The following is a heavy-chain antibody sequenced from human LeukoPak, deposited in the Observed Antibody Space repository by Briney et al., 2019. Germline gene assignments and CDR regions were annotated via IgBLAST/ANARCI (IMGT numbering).Heavy chain of an antibody. D-gene: IGHD2-2*01. CDR3: ARGGSKRYCSSTSCPGYYFDY. J-gene: IGHJ4*02. Sequence: SETLSLTCTVSGGSVRRSHYYWGWIRQPPGKGLEWIGSISYSGSTYYHPSLKSRVTISVDTSKNQFSLKLSSVAAADTAVYYCARGGSKRYCSSTSCPGYYFDYWGQGTLVTVSS. CDR2: ISYSGST. V-gene: IGHV4-39*07. CDR1: GGSVRRSHYY.